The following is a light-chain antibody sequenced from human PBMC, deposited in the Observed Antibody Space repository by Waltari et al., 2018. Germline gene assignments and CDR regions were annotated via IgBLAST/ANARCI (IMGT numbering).Light chain of an antibody. CDR1: QSISRT. Sequence: EIVLTQSPGTLSLSPGERATPSCRASQSISRTLVWYQKKPGQAPRPLIYAATTRATGIPDRFSGSGSGTDFSLTISRLEPEDFAVYYCQHYLRLPVTFGQGTKVEIK. V-gene: IGKV3-20*01. CDR2: AAT. J-gene: IGKJ1*01. CDR3: QHYLRLPVT.